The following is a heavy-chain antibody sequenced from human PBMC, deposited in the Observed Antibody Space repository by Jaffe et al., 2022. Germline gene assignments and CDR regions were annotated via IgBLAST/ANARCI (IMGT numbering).Heavy chain of an antibody. J-gene: IGHJ4*02. V-gene: IGHV3-74*01. CDR3: TRYHYDRSGYSRWFDY. CDR1: GFTFISHW. CDR2: INNDGSST. D-gene: IGHD3-22*01. Sequence: EVQLVESGGGLVQPGGSLRLSCAASGFTFISHWMHWVRQAPGKGLVWVSSINNDGSSTNYADSVKGRFTISRDNAKNTLYLQMNSLRAEDRAVYYCTRYHYDRSGYSRWFDYWGQGALVTVSS.